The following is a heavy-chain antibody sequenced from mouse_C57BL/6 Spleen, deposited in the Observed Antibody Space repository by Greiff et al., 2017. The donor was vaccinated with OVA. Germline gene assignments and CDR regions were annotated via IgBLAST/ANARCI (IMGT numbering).Heavy chain of an antibody. CDR1: GFTFSDYG. J-gene: IGHJ4*01. Sequence: EVMLVESGGGLVKPGGSLKLSCAASGFTFSDYGMHWVRQAPEKGLEWVAYISSGSSTIYYADTVKGRFTISRDNAKNTLFLQMTSLRSEDTAMYYCAKTGTEDYAMDYWGQGTSVTVSS. CDR2: ISSGSSTI. D-gene: IGHD4-1*01. CDR3: AKTGTEDYAMDY. V-gene: IGHV5-17*01.